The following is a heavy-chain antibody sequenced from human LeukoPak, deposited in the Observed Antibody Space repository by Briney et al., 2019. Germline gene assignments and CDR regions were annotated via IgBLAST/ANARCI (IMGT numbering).Heavy chain of an antibody. CDR3: ARWHYDSSGYYLFDY. J-gene: IGHJ4*02. Sequence: PSETLSLTCAVSGGSISSGGYSWSWIRQPPGKGLDWIGSIYYSGSTYYNPSLKSRVTISVDTPKNQFSLNLSSVTAADTAMYYCARWHYDSSGYYLFDYWGQGTLVTVSS. D-gene: IGHD3-22*01. V-gene: IGHV4-39*07. CDR2: IYYSGST. CDR1: GGSISSGGYS.